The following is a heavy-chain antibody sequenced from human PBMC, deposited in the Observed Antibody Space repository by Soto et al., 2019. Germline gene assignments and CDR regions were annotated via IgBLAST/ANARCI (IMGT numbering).Heavy chain of an antibody. D-gene: IGHD4-17*01. V-gene: IGHV4-30-4*01. J-gene: IGHJ4*02. CDR1: GGSISSTNYY. CDR3: ARGGDGDYADS. CDR2: IYYSGST. Sequence: QVQLQESGPGLVKPSQTLSLTCTVSGGSISSTNYYWSWIRQPPGKGLEWIGYIYYSGSTSYNPSLKSRVTVSVDMSKNQFSLKLSSVTAADTAVYYCARGGDGDYADSWGQGTLVTVSS.